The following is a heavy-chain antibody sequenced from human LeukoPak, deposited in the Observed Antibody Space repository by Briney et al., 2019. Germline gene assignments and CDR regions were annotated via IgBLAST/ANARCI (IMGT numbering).Heavy chain of an antibody. CDR2: IIPIFGTA. D-gene: IGHD6-19*01. V-gene: IGHV1-69*13. Sequence: SVKVSCKASGGTFSSYAISWVRQAPGQGLEWMGGIIPIFGTANYAQKLQGRVTITADESTSTAYMELSSLRSEGTAVYYCAIYYTIAVAGIHDAFDIWGQGTMVTVSS. CDR3: AIYYTIAVAGIHDAFDI. CDR1: GGTFSSYA. J-gene: IGHJ3*02.